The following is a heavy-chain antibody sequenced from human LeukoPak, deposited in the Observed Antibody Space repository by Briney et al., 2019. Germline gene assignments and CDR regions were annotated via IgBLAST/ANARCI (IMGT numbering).Heavy chain of an antibody. CDR2: ISDSGGNT. CDR1: GFTFNSYA. Sequence: GGSLRLSCAASGFTFNSYAMSWVRQAPWERLQWVSGISDSGGNTYYADSVRGRFTISRDNSKNTLYLQMNSLRAEDTAVYYCAKDGNSITMINHHDYWGQGTLVTVSS. D-gene: IGHD3-22*01. CDR3: AKDGNSITMINHHDY. J-gene: IGHJ4*02. V-gene: IGHV3-23*01.